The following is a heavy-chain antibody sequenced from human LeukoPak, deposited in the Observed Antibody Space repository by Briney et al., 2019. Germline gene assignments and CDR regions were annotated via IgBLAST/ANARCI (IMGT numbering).Heavy chain of an antibody. Sequence: PGASLRLSCAASGFTFSNYAMSWVRQAPGKGLEWVSAIGGRGGGTYYADSVKGRFTVSRDDSKNTLYLQMNSLRAEDTAVYYCAKWGDYDILTGYYDFDYWGQGTLVTVSS. J-gene: IGHJ4*02. CDR3: AKWGDYDILTGYYDFDY. CDR2: IGGRGGGT. CDR1: GFTFSNYA. D-gene: IGHD3-9*01. V-gene: IGHV3-23*01.